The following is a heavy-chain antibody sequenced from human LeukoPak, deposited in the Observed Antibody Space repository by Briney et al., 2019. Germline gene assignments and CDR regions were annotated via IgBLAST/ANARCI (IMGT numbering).Heavy chain of an antibody. Sequence: SVTVSCKASGGTFNNHAISWVRQAPGQGLEWMGAIIPISGTANYAQKFQGRVTITADESTSTVYMELSSLTSEDTAVYYCARWAGESSSWYPALFDYWGQGTLVTVSS. CDR1: GGTFNNHA. D-gene: IGHD6-13*01. V-gene: IGHV1-69*13. CDR3: ARWAGESSSWYPALFDY. CDR2: IIPISGTA. J-gene: IGHJ4*02.